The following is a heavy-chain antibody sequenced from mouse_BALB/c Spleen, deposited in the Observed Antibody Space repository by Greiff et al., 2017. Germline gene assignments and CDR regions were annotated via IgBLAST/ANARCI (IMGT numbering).Heavy chain of an antibody. CDR2: IYPGDGDT. J-gene: IGHJ4*01. D-gene: IGHD1-1*02. V-gene: IGHV1-80*01. CDR1: GYAFSSYW. Sequence: VKLQESGAELVRPGSSVKISCKASGYAFSSYWMNWVKQRPGQGLEWIGQIYPGDGDTNYNGKFKGKATLTADKSSSTAYMQLSSLTSEDSAVYFCARLGGNGYAMDYWGQGTSVTVSS. CDR3: ARLGGNGYAMDY.